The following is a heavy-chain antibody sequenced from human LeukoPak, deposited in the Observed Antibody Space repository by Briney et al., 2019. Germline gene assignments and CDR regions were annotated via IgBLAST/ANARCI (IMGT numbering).Heavy chain of an antibody. V-gene: IGHV3-30*04. Sequence: GGSLRLSCEASGFTFSSYAMHWVRKAPGKGLEWVAVISYDGSNKYYADSVKGRFTISRDNSKNTLYLQMNSLRAEDTAVYYCARSHYYDSSGYAFDYWGQGTLVTVSS. CDR2: ISYDGSNK. J-gene: IGHJ4*02. CDR1: GFTFSSYA. CDR3: ARSHYYDSSGYAFDY. D-gene: IGHD3-22*01.